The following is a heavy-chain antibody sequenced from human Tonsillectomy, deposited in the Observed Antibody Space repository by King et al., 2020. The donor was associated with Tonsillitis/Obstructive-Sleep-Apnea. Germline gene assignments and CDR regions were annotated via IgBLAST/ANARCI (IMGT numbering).Heavy chain of an antibody. Sequence: VQLVESGGGLVKPGGALRLSCAASGFTFSDYHMNWVRQAPGKGLEWVSSISRSGDHLFYADSLKGRFAISRDNAKNSLYLHMNSLRDEDTAVYYCAREQGETEDLDYWGQGTLVTVSS. J-gene: IGHJ4*02. D-gene: IGHD3-16*01. V-gene: IGHV3-21*06. CDR3: AREQGETEDLDY. CDR2: ISRSGDHL. CDR1: GFTFSDYH.